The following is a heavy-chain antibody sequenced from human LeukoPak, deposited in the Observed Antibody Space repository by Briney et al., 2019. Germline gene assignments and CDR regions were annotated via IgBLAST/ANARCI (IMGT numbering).Heavy chain of an antibody. CDR3: ARVHRPYNIGLMDY. J-gene: IGHJ4*02. CDR2: VSGYNDNT. D-gene: IGHD1-14*01. V-gene: IGHV1-18*01. CDR1: GFTFKNYA. Sequence: ASVKVSCKTSGFTFKNYAIGWVRHVPGQGLEWMGWVSGYNDNTNFAQRLQDRISMATDTSTDTAYMTLRSLRSDDTAVYFCARVHRPYNIGLMDYWGQGTQITVSS.